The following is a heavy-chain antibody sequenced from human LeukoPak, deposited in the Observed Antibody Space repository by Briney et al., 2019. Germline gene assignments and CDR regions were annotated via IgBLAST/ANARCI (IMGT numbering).Heavy chain of an antibody. Sequence: KPSETLSLTCTVSSVSIRSGSHYWPWIRQPPGKGLEWIGSIYYSGSTYYNPSLENRVTISIDTSKNHFSLKLSSLSAADTSVYYCAKRDDSGGNLVDLWGQGTLVTVS. D-gene: IGHD3-22*01. CDR1: SVSIRSGSHY. CDR3: AKRDDSGGNLVDL. V-gene: IGHV4-39*02. CDR2: IYYSGST. J-gene: IGHJ4*02.